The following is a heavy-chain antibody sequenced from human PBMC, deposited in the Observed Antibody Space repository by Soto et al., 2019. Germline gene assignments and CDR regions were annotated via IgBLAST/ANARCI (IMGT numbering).Heavy chain of an antibody. CDR2: VSPDHGNA. J-gene: IGHJ4*02. V-gene: IGHV1-8*01. D-gene: IGHD4-17*01. Sequence: QVRVVQSGAEVKKPGASVKVSCKTSGYTFTDYDINWVRQAPGQGLEWMGWVSPDHGNAGYAQQFQGRVTMTSDTSISTVFMELTNLRSEDTAVYYCAVTTGYWCQGTKVTVSS. CDR3: AVTTGY. CDR1: GYTFTDYD.